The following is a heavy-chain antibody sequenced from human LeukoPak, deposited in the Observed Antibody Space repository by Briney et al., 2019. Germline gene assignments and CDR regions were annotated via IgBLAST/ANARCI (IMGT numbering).Heavy chain of an antibody. CDR2: ISSSGSYI. V-gene: IGHV3-21*01. Sequence: GSLRLFCAASGFTFSSYSMNWVRQAPGKGLEWVSSISSSGSYIYHADSVKGRFTISRDNAKNSLYLQMNSLRAEDTAVYYCARDLRLDYWGQGTLVTVSS. J-gene: IGHJ4*02. CDR1: GFTFSSYS. CDR3: ARDLRLDY.